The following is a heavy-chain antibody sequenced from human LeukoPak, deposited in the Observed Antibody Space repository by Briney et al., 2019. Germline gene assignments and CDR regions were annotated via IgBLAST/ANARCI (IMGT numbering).Heavy chain of an antibody. CDR3: ARQYYSDNNRGMDV. V-gene: IGHV5-51*01. D-gene: IGHD3-22*01. Sequence: GESLKISCKGSGYSFASYWIGWVRQMPGKGLEWMGIIYPGDSDIRYSPSFQGQVTISADKSISTAYLQWSSLKASDTAMYYCARQYYSDNNRGMDVWAKGPRSPSP. J-gene: IGHJ6*02. CDR2: IYPGDSDI. CDR1: GYSFASYW.